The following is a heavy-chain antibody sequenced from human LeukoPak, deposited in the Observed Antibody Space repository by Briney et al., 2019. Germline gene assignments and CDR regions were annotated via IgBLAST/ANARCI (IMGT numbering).Heavy chain of an antibody. V-gene: IGHV3-30-3*01. J-gene: IGHJ6*02. CDR2: ISYDGSNK. Sequence: GALRLSLAAPGFTLSSYAMHLGPPAPGKGVGWGAVISYDGSNKYYADSVKGRFTISRDNSKNTLYLQMNSLRAEDTAVYYCAREAGSMVRGVIISYYYGMDVWGQGTTVTVSS. CDR1: GFTLSSYA. D-gene: IGHD3-10*01. CDR3: AREAGSMVRGVIISYYYGMDV.